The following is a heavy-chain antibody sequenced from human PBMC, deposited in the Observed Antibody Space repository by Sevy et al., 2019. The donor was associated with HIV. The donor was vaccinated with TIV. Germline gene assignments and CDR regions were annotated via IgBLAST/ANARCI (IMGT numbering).Heavy chain of an antibody. J-gene: IGHJ5*02. CDR1: GFTFSSYS. Sequence: GGSLRLSCAASGFTFSSYSISWVRQTSGRGLEWISYISHDATDRKYADSVKGRFTISRDDANKSGYLQLNSLRDEDTAIYYCARDRGYCSGGSCYRWFDTWAWEPWSPSPQ. V-gene: IGHV3-48*02. CDR2: ISHDATDR. D-gene: IGHD2-15*01. CDR3: ARDRGYCSGGSCYRWFDT.